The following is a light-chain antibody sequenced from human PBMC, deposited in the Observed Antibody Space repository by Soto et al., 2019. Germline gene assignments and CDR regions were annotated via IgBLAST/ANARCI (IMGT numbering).Light chain of an antibody. V-gene: IGLV2-11*01. CDR3: CSYAGSSLV. Sequence: QSALTQPRSVSGSPGQSVTISCTGASGDIGGYNYVSWYQHHPGKAPKLIIFDVKKRPSGVPDRFSGSKSGNTASLTISGLQPEDEADYYCCSYAGSSLVFGGGTQLTVL. CDR2: DVK. J-gene: IGLJ2*01. CDR1: SGDIGGYNY.